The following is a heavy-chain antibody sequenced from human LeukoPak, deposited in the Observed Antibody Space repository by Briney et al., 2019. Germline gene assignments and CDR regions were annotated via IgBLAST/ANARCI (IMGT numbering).Heavy chain of an antibody. J-gene: IGHJ4*02. CDR2: IHPGDSST. D-gene: IGHD2-15*01. V-gene: IGHV5-51*01. CDR3: ARRQCSGGSCYYFDS. Sequence: GESLKISCKGFGYNFSNYWIGWVRQMPGKGLEWMGIIHPGDSSTRYSSSLQGQVTILSDKSINTAYLQWSSLKASDTAMYYCARRQCSGGSCYYFDSWGQGTLVTVSS. CDR1: GYNFSNYW.